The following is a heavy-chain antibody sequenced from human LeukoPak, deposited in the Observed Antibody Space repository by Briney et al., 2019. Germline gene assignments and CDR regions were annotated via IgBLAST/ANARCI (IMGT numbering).Heavy chain of an antibody. CDR1: GYTFTGYY. CDR2: INPNSGGT. CDR3: ARDKIPYYYDSSAPRAFDY. V-gene: IGHV1-2*02. J-gene: IGHJ4*02. D-gene: IGHD3-22*01. Sequence: ASVKVSCKASGYTFTGYYMHWVRQAPGQGLEWMGWINPNSGGTNYAQKLQGRVTMTRDTSISTAYMELSRLRSDDTAVYYCARDKIPYYYDSSAPRAFDYWGQGTLVTVSS.